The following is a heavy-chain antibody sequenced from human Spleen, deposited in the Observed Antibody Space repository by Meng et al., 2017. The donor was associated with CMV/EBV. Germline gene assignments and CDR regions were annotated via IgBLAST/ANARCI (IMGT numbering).Heavy chain of an antibody. CDR3: ARDGPRVTIFGVLDY. CDR1: GFTFANYA. J-gene: IGHJ4*02. Sequence: SGFTFANYAIHWVRQAPGEGLEWVAVISHDGSSQYYTDSVKGRFTISRDNSKNTVFLQMNSLRGEDTAVYHCARDGPRVTIFGVLDYWGQGTLVTVSS. V-gene: IGHV3-30*14. CDR2: ISHDGSSQ. D-gene: IGHD3-3*01.